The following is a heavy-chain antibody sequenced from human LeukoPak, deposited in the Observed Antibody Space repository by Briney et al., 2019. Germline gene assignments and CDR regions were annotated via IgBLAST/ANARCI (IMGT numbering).Heavy chain of an antibody. CDR2: IKQDGSEK. V-gene: IGHV3-7*01. Sequence: GGSLRLSCAASGFSFSSYWMSWVRQAPGKGLEWVANIKQDGSEKYYVDSVKGRFTISRDNAKNTLYLQMNSLRAEDTAVYYCARGLRNAVVGDFDIWGQGTMVTVSS. CDR3: ARGLRNAVVGDFDI. D-gene: IGHD3-16*01. J-gene: IGHJ3*02. CDR1: GFSFSSYW.